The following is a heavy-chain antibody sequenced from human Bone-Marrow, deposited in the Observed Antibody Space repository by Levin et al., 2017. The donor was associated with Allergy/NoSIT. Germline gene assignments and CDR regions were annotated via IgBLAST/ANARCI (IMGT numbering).Heavy chain of an antibody. CDR1: GYTLTELS. Sequence: ASVKVSCKVSGYTLTELSMHWVRQAPGKGLEWMGGFDPEDGETIYAQKFQGRVTMTEDTSTDTAYMELSSLRSEDTAVYYCATDGGYSLPVRDYYYYGMDVWGQGTTVTVSS. J-gene: IGHJ6*02. CDR2: FDPEDGET. D-gene: IGHD4-11*01. CDR3: ATDGGYSLPVRDYYYYGMDV. V-gene: IGHV1-24*01.